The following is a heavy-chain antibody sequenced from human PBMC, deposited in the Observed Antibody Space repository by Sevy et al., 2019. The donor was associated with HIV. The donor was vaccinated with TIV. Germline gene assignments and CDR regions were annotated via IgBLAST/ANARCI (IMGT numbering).Heavy chain of an antibody. D-gene: IGHD3-22*01. CDR1: GYTFTSYG. J-gene: IGHJ4*02. CDR2: ISNGNT. Sequence: ASVKVSCKASGYTFTSYGVSWVRQAPGQGLEWMGLISNGNTNYAQKLQGRVTMTTDTSTSTAYMELRSLRSDDTAVYYCARAPYYHDRSGYLFDYWGQGTLVTVSS. CDR3: ARAPYYHDRSGYLFDY. V-gene: IGHV1-18*04.